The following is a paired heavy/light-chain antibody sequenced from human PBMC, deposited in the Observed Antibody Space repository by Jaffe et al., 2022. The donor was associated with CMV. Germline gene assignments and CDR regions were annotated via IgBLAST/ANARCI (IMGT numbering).Light chain of an antibody. CDR1: NIGSKS. CDR2: YDS. Sequence: SYVLTQPPSVSVAPGKTARITCGGNNIGSKSVHWYQQKPGQAPVLVIYYDSDRPSGIPERFSGSNSGNTATLTISRVEAGDEADYYCQVWDSSSDHPNYVFGTGTKVTVL. J-gene: IGLJ1*01. V-gene: IGLV3-21*04. CDR3: QVWDSSSDHPNYV.
Heavy chain of an antibody. Sequence: QVQLVQSGAEVKKPGASVKVSCKASGYTFTGYYMHWVRQAPGQGLEWMGWINPNSGGTNYAQKFQGWVTMTRDTSISTAYMELSRLRSDDTAVYYCARARAISGDSSGRDWYFDLWGRGTLVTVSS. J-gene: IGHJ2*01. CDR2: INPNSGGT. CDR1: GYTFTGYY. CDR3: ARARAISGDSSGRDWYFDL. D-gene: IGHD3-22*01. V-gene: IGHV1-2*04.